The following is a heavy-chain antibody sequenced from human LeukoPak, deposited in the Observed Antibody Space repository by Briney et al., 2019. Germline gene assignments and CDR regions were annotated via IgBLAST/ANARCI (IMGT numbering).Heavy chain of an antibody. Sequence: ASVKVSCKASGGTFSSYAISWVRQAPGQGLEWMGGIIPIFGIANYAQKFQGRVTITADKSTSTAYMELSSLRSEDTAVYYCARDGYGSGYYPEDHYYYYGMDVWGQGTTVTVSS. D-gene: IGHD3-22*01. CDR1: GGTFSSYA. J-gene: IGHJ6*02. V-gene: IGHV1-69*10. CDR2: IIPIFGIA. CDR3: ARDGYGSGYYPEDHYYYYGMDV.